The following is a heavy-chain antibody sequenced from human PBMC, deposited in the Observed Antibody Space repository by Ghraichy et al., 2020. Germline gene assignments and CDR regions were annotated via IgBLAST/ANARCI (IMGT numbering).Heavy chain of an antibody. CDR1: GGSISSSSYY. Sequence: SDTLSLTCTVSGGSISSSSYYWGWIRQPPGKGLEFIGSIYYTGSTYYSPSFKSRVTISVDTSKSHLSLRLSSVTAADTAVYYCAKITLFYWFDPWGQGTLVTVSS. V-gene: IGHV4-39*01. J-gene: IGHJ5*02. CDR2: IYYTGST. D-gene: IGHD3-3*01. CDR3: AKITLFYWFDP.